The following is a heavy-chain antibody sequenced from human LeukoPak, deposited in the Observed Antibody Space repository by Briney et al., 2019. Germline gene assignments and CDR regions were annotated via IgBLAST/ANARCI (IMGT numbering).Heavy chain of an antibody. V-gene: IGHV3-48*01. Sequence: GGSLRLSCAASGFTVSSNYMSWVRQAPGKGLEWVSYISSSSSTIYYADSVKGRFSISRDNAKNSLYLQMNSLRAEDTAVYYCARDLSGYGSDYWGQGTLVTVSS. D-gene: IGHD5-18*01. CDR1: GFTVSSNY. CDR2: ISSSSSTI. CDR3: ARDLSGYGSDY. J-gene: IGHJ4*02.